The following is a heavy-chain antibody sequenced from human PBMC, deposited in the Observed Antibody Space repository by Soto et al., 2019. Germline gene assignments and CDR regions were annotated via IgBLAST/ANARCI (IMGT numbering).Heavy chain of an antibody. CDR1: GYNFINYW. V-gene: IGHV5-51*01. CDR3: AGLWGGRGNYFDF. CDR2: IHPGDSEI. J-gene: IGHJ4*02. Sequence: PGESLKISCKGSGYNFINYWIGWVRHMPGKGLEWMAIIHPGDSEIRYSPSFQGQVTISADKSISTAFLQWSSLKASDTAMYYCAGLWGGRGNYFDFWGQGSLVTVSS. D-gene: IGHD3-16*01.